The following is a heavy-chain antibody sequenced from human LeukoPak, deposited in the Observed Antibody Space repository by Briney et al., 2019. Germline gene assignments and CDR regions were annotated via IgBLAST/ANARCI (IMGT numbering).Heavy chain of an antibody. J-gene: IGHJ4*02. CDR3: ATAPSGSYFDY. CDR1: GFTVSSNY. Sequence: QSGGSLRLSCAASGFTVSSNYMSWVRQAPGKGLEWVSTISGSGGSTYYADSVKGRFTISRDNSKNTLYLQMNSLRAEDTAVYYCATAPSGSYFDYWGQGTLVTVSS. D-gene: IGHD1-26*01. V-gene: IGHV3-23*01. CDR2: ISGSGGST.